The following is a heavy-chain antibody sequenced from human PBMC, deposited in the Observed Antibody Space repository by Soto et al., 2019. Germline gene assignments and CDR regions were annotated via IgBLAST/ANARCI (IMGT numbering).Heavy chain of an antibody. Sequence: SETLSLTCTVSGGSISSSPYYWGWIRQPPGKGLEWIGNIYYNGNTFYNPSLKSRVTISVDTSRNQFSLKLSSVTAADTAVYYCARHGPLSNNWNQLDYWGQGTLVTVSS. V-gene: IGHV4-39*01. CDR1: GGSISSSPYY. J-gene: IGHJ4*02. CDR2: IYYNGNT. D-gene: IGHD1-1*01. CDR3: ARHGPLSNNWNQLDY.